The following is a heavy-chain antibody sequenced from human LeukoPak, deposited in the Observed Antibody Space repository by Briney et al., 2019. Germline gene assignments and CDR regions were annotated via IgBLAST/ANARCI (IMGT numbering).Heavy chain of an antibody. V-gene: IGHV3-21*01. CDR3: ARGSRLGVVGRDAFDI. J-gene: IGHJ3*02. CDR2: ISISSNYI. CDR1: GFTFSRYS. Sequence: KTGASLTLSRAASGFTFSRYSMSWVRQAPGKGLEWVSSISISSNYIYYPDSLEGRLSISTDNTENSLYLQINSLRAEDTAVYYCARGSRLGVVGRDAFDIWGQGTMVTVSS. D-gene: IGHD3-3*01.